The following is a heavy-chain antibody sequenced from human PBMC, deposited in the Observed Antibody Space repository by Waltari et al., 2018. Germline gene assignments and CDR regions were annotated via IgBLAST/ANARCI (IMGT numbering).Heavy chain of an antibody. J-gene: IGHJ4*02. CDR2: IKTDGSAK. Sequence: EFHLVESGGGLVQPGGSLRLSCAASGFTFSTSWMSWVRQAPGKGLEWVANIKTDGSAKYYADYVKGRFTISRDNADNSLYLQLMGLRAEDTAVYYCAREIPAAACAFDYWGQGTLLTVSS. CDR1: GFTFSTSW. D-gene: IGHD6-25*01. V-gene: IGHV3-7*01. CDR3: AREIPAAACAFDY.